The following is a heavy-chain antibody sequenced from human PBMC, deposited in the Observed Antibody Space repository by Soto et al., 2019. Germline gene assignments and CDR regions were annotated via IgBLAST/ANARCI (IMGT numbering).Heavy chain of an antibody. V-gene: IGHV4-31*03. D-gene: IGHD4-17*01. CDR3: AGDRGGGYGDGY. CDR1: GGSISSGGYY. CDR2: IYYSGST. J-gene: IGHJ4*02. Sequence: QVQLQESGPGLVKHSQTLSLTCTVSGGSISSGGYYWSWIRQHPGKGLEWIGYIYYSGSTYYNPSLNSGVTISVDTFKNQFSRKLSAVTAADTAVYYWAGDRGGGYGDGYWGQGTLVTVSS.